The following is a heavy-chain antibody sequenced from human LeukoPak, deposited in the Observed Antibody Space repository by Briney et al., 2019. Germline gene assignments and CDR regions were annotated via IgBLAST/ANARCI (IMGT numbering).Heavy chain of an antibody. Sequence: GGSLRLSCAASGLSVGSNYWSWVRQAPGKGLEWVSIIYSGGSTEYADSVKGRFTISRDNSENTVYLQMNSLRGEDTAVYYCARGDSGKWNFKRGFDYWGQGTLVTISS. CDR2: IYSGGST. CDR1: GLSVGSNY. V-gene: IGHV3-53*01. D-gene: IGHD1-26*01. J-gene: IGHJ4*02. CDR3: ARGDSGKWNFKRGFDY.